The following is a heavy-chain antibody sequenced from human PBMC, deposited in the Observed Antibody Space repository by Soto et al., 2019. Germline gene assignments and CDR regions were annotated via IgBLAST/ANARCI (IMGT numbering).Heavy chain of an antibody. CDR2: MNPNSGGT. J-gene: IGHJ4*02. CDR1: GYTFTDYY. Sequence: QVQLVQSGAEVKEPGASVKVSCKASGYTFTDYYIHWVRQAPGQGLEWMGWMNPNSGGTNYAQKFQGWVTMTRDTSIHTAYMELNRLKSDDTAVYYCARAQGGYDPEDDWGQGTLVTVSS. CDR3: ARAQGGYDPEDD. V-gene: IGHV1-2*04. D-gene: IGHD5-12*01.